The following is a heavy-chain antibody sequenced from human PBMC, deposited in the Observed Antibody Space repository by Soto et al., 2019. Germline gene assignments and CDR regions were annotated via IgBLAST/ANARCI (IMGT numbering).Heavy chain of an antibody. J-gene: IGHJ6*03. D-gene: IGHD2-2*01. CDR3: AKDGEDCSSTSCYGYYYYMDV. CDR2: ISWDSGNI. Sequence: EVQLVASGGGLVQPGRSLRLSCAASGFTFDDYGMHWVRQAPGKGLGWVSGISWDSGNIGYADSVKGRFPISRDNAKNSLFLQMNSLRAEETALYYCAKDGEDCSSTSCYGYYYYMDVWGKGTTVTVSS. V-gene: IGHV3-9*01. CDR1: GFTFDDYG.